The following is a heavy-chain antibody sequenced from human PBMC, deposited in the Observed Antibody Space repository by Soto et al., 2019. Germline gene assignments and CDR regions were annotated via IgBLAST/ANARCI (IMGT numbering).Heavy chain of an antibody. D-gene: IGHD2-2*01. CDR1: GFTGGFTFTKAW. CDR2: IKSMAEGGTT. Sequence: GGSLRLSCAASGFTGGFTFTKAWMFWFRQAPRKGLEWVGRIKSMAEGGTTDYAGPVKGRFTISRDDSKNTVYLQMNSLRTEDTSFYYGTTGYDPLPQWGQGTLVTVSS. V-gene: IGHV3-15*01. CDR3: TTGYDPLPQ. J-gene: IGHJ4*02.